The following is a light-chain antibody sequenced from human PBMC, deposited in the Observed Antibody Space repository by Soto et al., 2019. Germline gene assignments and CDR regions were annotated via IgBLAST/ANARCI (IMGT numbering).Light chain of an antibody. V-gene: IGLV1-40*01. J-gene: IGLJ2*01. CDR1: SSNIGAGDY. CDR3: QSYDSSLRGFV. CDR2: TNT. Sequence: QSVLTQPPSVSGAPGQRVTISCTGSSSNIGAGDYVRWYQQLPGIAPKLLIYTNTNRPSGVPDRFSGSKSGTSASLAITGLQAEDEAAYSCQSYDSSLRGFVFGGGTEVTVL.